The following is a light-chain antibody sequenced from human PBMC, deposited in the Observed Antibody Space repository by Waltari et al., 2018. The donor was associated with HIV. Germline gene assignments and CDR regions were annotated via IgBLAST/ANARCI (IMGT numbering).Light chain of an antibody. Sequence: DIQLTQSPSFLSASVGDRVTITCRASQGISSYLAWYQQKPGKAPKLLIYAASTLQSGVPSRFSGSGSGTEFTLTISSLQPEDFATYYCQQLNSYLFTFGQGTRLKIK. CDR3: QQLNSYLFT. V-gene: IGKV1-9*01. CDR2: AAS. CDR1: QGISSY. J-gene: IGKJ5*01.